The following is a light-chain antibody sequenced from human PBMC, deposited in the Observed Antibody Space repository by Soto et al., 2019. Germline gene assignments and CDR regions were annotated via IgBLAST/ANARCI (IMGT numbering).Light chain of an antibody. CDR1: SDHSSYI. CDR2: LERSGTY. V-gene: IGLV4-60*03. CDR3: ETWTSNTRV. J-gene: IGLJ3*02. Sequence: QLVLTQSSSASASLGSSVKLTCTLGSDHSSYIVAWHQQQPGQAPRFLMKLERSGTYNKGSGVPDRFSGSSSGADRYLTISNLQSEDEADYYCETWTSNTRVFGGGTKVTVL.